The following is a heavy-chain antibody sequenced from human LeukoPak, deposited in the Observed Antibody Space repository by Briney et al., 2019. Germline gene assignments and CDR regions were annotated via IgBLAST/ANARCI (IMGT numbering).Heavy chain of an antibody. CDR1: GFPFSSYA. J-gene: IGHJ4*02. D-gene: IGHD3-22*01. V-gene: IGHV3-23*01. CDR2: ISGSGGST. CDR3: AKAHSSSGYYWPDPGY. Sequence: GGPLRLSCAASGFPFSSYAMSWVRQAPGKGLEWVSAISGSGGSTYYAASVKGRFTISRDNSKNTLYLQMNSLRAEDTAVYNSAKAHSSSGYYWPDPGYWGERALVTASS.